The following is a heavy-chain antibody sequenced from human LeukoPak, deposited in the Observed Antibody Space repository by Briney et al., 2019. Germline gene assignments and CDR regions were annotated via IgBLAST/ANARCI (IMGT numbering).Heavy chain of an antibody. V-gene: IGHV4-61*05. CDR3: ARFNQGWFDP. CDR2: IYYSGST. J-gene: IGHJ5*02. Sequence: SETLSLTCTVSGGSISSSSYYWGWIRQPPGKGLEWIGYIYYSGSTNYNPSLKSRVTISVDTSKNQFSLKLSSVTAADTAVYYCARFNQGWFDPWGQGTLVTVSS. CDR1: GGSISSSSYY.